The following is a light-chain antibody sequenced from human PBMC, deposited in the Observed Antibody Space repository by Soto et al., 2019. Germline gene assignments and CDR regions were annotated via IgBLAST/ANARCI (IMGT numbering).Light chain of an antibody. Sequence: DIQMTQSPSTLSGSVGDRVTITCRASQSISSWLAWYQQKPGKAPKLLIYKASSLESGVPSRFSGSGSGTDFTLTISCLQSEDFATYYCQQYYSYPQTFGQGTKVDI. CDR1: QSISSW. J-gene: IGKJ1*01. CDR2: KAS. CDR3: QQYYSYPQT. V-gene: IGKV1-5*03.